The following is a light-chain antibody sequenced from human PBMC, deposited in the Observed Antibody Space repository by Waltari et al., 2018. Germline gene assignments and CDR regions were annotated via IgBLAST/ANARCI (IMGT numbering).Light chain of an antibody. V-gene: IGKV3-11*01. J-gene: IGKJ1*01. Sequence: EIVLTQSPATLSLSPGERATLSCRASQSVSSYLAWYQQKPCQAPRLLIYDASNRATGIPARFSGSGSGTDFTLTISSLEPEDFAVYYCQQRSNWRTFGQGTKVEIK. CDR1: QSVSSY. CDR2: DAS. CDR3: QQRSNWRT.